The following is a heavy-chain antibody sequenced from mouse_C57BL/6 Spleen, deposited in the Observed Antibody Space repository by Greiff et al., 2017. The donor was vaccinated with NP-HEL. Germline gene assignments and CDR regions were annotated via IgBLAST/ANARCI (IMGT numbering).Heavy chain of an antibody. J-gene: IGHJ1*03. D-gene: IGHD2-5*01. CDR3: ARDKTNYSNLDWYFDV. CDR1: GFTFSDYY. V-gene: IGHV5-16*01. CDR2: INYDGSST. Sequence: EVKLVESEGGLVQPGSSMKLSCTASGFTFSDYYMAWVRQVPEKGLEWVANINYDGSSTYYLDSLKSRFIISRDNAKNILYLQMSSLKSEDTATYYCARDKTNYSNLDWYFDVWGTGTTVTVSS.